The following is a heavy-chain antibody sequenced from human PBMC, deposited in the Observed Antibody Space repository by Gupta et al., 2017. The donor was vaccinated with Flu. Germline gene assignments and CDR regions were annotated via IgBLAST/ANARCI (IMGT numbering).Heavy chain of an antibody. Sequence: VQLVQSGAEVKKPGASVKLSCKASGYTFTSYHIHWVRQAPGQGLEWMAEINPNSDSTKYAQKFQGGVALTKDTSTSTVYMEMSSLTSEDTAVYYCGRAATVTGNWYFDLWGRGTLVTVSS. CDR1: GYTFTSYH. CDR3: GRAATVTGNWYFDL. V-gene: IGHV1-46*01. J-gene: IGHJ2*01. D-gene: IGHD6-19*01. CDR2: INPNSDST.